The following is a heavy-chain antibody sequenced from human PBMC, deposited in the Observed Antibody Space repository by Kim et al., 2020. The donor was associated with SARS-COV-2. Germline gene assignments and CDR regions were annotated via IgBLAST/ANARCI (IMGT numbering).Heavy chain of an antibody. J-gene: IGHJ4*02. Sequence: SETLSLTCTVSGDSISSTTYYWAWIRQPPGKGLEWIGSIYYSGNTYYTPSLKSRVTISVDTSKNQFSLKLNSVTAADTAVYYCARHVLRSNSFDFWGQGTLVTVSS. D-gene: IGHD3-3*01. V-gene: IGHV4-39*01. CDR1: GDSISSTTYY. CDR3: ARHVLRSNSFDF. CDR2: IYYSGNT.